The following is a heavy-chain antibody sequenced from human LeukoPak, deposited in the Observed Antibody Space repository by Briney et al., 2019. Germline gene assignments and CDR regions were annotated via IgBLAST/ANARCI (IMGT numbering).Heavy chain of an antibody. D-gene: IGHD2-2*03. CDR2: IDYSGST. CDR3: ASGYFVHTFDF. CDR1: GGSISRSYYY. V-gene: IGHV4-39*01. Sequence: SETLSLTCTVSGGSISRSYYYGSWIRQPPGKGLEWIGNIDYSGSTYYNPSLKSRVTISVDTAKNQFSLKLSAVTAADTAVYYCASGYFVHTFDFWGQGTLGTVSS. J-gene: IGHJ4*02.